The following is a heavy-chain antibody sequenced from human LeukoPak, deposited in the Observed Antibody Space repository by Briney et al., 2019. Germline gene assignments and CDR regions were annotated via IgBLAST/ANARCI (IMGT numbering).Heavy chain of an antibody. D-gene: IGHD6-19*01. CDR1: GFTFDDYA. CDR3: AKDIIPYSSGWYLGFDY. CDR2: ISWNSGSI. V-gene: IGHV3-9*01. J-gene: IGHJ4*02. Sequence: PGGSLRLSCAASGFTFDDYAMHWVRQAPGKGLEWVSGISWNSGSIGYADSVKGRFTISRDNAKNSLYLQMNSLRAEDTALYYCAKDIIPYSSGWYLGFDYWGQGTLVTVSS.